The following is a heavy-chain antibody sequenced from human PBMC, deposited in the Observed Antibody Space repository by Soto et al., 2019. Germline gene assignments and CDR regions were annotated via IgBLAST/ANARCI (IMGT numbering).Heavy chain of an antibody. V-gene: IGHV1-69*13. CDR2: IIPTFASP. CDR1: GGTFSNFA. J-gene: IGHJ6*02. D-gene: IGHD2-8*01. Sequence: ASVKVSCKASGGTFSNFAISWVRQAPGQGLEWMGAIIPTFASPYYAQRFQGRISITADASTTTAFMEVSSLRSDDTAVYFCARDRVMRGNSYYYGMDVWGQGTTVTVSS. CDR3: ARDRVMRGNSYYYGMDV.